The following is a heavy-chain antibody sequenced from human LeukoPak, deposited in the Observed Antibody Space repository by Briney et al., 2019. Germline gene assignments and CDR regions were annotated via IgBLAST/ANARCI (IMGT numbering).Heavy chain of an antibody. CDR2: IISNANSYAT. Sequence: GGSLRLSCAASGFTFSGSAMHWVRQASGKGLEWVGRIISNANSYATAYAASVKGRFTISRDDSKNTAYLQMNSLKTEDTAVYYCTSRTYDSSGYYYTAFDIWGQGTMVTVSS. V-gene: IGHV3-73*01. J-gene: IGHJ3*02. CDR3: TSRTYDSSGYYYTAFDI. D-gene: IGHD3-22*01. CDR1: GFTFSGSA.